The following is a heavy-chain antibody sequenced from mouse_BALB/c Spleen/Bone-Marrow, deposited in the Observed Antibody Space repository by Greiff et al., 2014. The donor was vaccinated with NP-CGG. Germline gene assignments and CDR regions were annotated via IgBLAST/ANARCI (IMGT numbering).Heavy chain of an antibody. V-gene: IGHV1-18*01. J-gene: IGHJ3*01. CDR2: IDPNNGTT. CDR1: GYTFTDYH. D-gene: IGHD2-12*01. CDR3: ARPNTTPFDY. Sequence: VQLQQSGPELVKPGASVRIPCKASGYTFTDYHMDWGKQSHGKSLAWIGDIDPNNGTTIYNRNFKGKATLTVDKSSSTAYMELRSLTSEDTAVYYCARPNTTPFDYWGQGTLVTVSS.